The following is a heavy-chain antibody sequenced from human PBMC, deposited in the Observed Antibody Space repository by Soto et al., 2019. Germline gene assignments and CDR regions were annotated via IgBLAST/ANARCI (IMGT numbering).Heavy chain of an antibody. V-gene: IGHV4-4*02. CDR2: IYHSGST. D-gene: IGHD1-26*01. CDR1: GGSISSSNW. Sequence: SSETLSLTCAVSGGSISSSNWWSWVRQPPGKGLEWIGEIYHSGSTNYNPSLKSRVTISVDKSKNQFSLKLSSVTAADTAVYYCARPYSGSYYFDYWGQGTLVTV. J-gene: IGHJ4*02. CDR3: ARPYSGSYYFDY.